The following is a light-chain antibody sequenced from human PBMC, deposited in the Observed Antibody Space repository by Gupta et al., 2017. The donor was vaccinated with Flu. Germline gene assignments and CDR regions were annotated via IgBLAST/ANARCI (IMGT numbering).Light chain of an antibody. V-gene: IGKV1-5*03. CDR1: ESIGGW. CDR3: QQEDSFPWT. Sequence: DIQMTQSPSTLSASVGDRVTITCRASESIGGWWAWYQQKPGKAPKLLIYKESEVENGVPSRFSGSESGTEFALTISSLQPEDFATYYCQQEDSFPWTFGQGTKVEVK. CDR2: KES. J-gene: IGKJ1*01.